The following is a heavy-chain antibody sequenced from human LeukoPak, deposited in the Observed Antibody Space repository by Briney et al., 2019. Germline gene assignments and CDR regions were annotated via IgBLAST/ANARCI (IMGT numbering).Heavy chain of an antibody. CDR2: ISINTDT. CDR3: AIAQSWDELFDS. CDR1: GIAVTCNY. V-gene: IGHV3-53*01. Sequence: GGSLTLSCAASGIAVTCNYMSWVRQPPGKGLEWVSFISINTDTFYADSVRGRFTISRDSSENTLFLQMNSLRDEDSAVYYCAIAQSWDELFDSWGQGTLVTVSS. D-gene: IGHD1-26*01. J-gene: IGHJ4*02.